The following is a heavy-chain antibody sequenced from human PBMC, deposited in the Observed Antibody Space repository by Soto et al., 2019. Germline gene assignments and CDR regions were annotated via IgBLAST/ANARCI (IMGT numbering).Heavy chain of an antibody. D-gene: IGHD3-3*01. Sequence: QVQLVQSGAEVKKPGASVKVACKASGYTFTSYGISWVRQAPGQGLEWMGWISAYNGNTNYAQKLQGRVTMTTDTSTSTAYMELRSLRSDDTAVYYCARVPLDYDFWSGYHNYFDYWGQGTLVTVSS. V-gene: IGHV1-18*01. CDR3: ARVPLDYDFWSGYHNYFDY. CDR1: GYTFTSYG. J-gene: IGHJ4*02. CDR2: ISAYNGNT.